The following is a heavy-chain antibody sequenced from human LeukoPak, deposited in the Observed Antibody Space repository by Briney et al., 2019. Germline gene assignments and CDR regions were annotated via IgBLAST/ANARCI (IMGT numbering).Heavy chain of an antibody. Sequence: GGSLRLSCAASGFTFSYNTMHWVRRTPGKGLEWVANIKQDGSEKYYVDSVKGRFTISRDNAKNSLYLQMNSLRAEDTAVYYCARASVADYWGQGTLVTVSS. J-gene: IGHJ4*02. CDR3: ARASVADY. CDR1: GFTFSYNT. D-gene: IGHD4-23*01. V-gene: IGHV3-7*03. CDR2: IKQDGSEK.